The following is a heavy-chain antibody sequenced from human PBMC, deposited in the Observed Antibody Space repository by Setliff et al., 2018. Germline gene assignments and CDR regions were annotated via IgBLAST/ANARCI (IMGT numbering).Heavy chain of an antibody. CDR1: GGSIHTYY. CDR3: ARGRNVAARLLDT. J-gene: IGHJ5*02. CDR2: IDYSGST. Sequence: SETLSLTCTVSGGSIHTYYWTWIRQPPGKGLEWIGYIDYSGSTNYNPSLKSRVSTSVDTSKDQFSLRMSSVSAADAAIYYCARGRNVAARLLDTWGQGSRVTVSS. V-gene: IGHV4-59*12. D-gene: IGHD6-6*01.